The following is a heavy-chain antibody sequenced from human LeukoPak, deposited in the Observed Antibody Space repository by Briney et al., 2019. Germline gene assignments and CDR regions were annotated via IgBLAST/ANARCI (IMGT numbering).Heavy chain of an antibody. CDR3: ARDLSIAEGFDP. CDR2: INPNSGGT. D-gene: IGHD6-6*01. Sequence: ASVKVSCKASGYTFTGYYMHWVRQAPGQGLEWMGWINPNSGGTNYAQKFQGRVTMTRDTSISTAYMELSRLRSDDTAVYYCARDLSIAEGFDPWGQGTLVTVSS. CDR1: GYTFTGYY. J-gene: IGHJ5*02. V-gene: IGHV1-2*02.